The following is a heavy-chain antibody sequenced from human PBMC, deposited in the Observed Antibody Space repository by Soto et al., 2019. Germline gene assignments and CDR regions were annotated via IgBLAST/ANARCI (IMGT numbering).Heavy chain of an antibody. J-gene: IGHJ4*02. Sequence: QVQLQESGPGLVKPSQTLSLTCTVSGDSISGGGYYWSWIRQNPGKGLEWIGFIYYTGTTTYNPSLKSQVTISVDTSKNQFSLKLSSVTAADTAVYYCAREGGSYSSYFDHWGQGTLVTVSP. CDR3: AREGGSYSSYFDH. D-gene: IGHD1-26*01. CDR1: GDSISGGGYY. CDR2: IYYTGTT. V-gene: IGHV4-31*01.